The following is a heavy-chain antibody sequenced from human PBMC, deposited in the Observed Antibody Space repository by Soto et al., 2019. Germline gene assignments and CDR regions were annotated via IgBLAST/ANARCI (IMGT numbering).Heavy chain of an antibody. CDR1: GYTFTSYG. CDR3: ARDGLSPGTPPIDY. D-gene: IGHD1-1*01. CDR2: ISAHNGYT. V-gene: IGHV1-18*04. J-gene: IGHJ4*02. Sequence: QVQLVQSGAEVKKPGASLKVSCKPSGYTFTSYGICWLRQAPGQGLEWLGWISAHNGYTKYAQKFQGRVTMTTDTSTSTAYMELRSLRSDDSAVYYCARDGLSPGTPPIDYWGQGTLVTVSS.